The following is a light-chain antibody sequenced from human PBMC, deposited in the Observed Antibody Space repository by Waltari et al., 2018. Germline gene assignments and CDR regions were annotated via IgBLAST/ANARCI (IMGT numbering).Light chain of an antibody. CDR1: QSIRSY. Sequence: EIVLTQSPATLSLSPGERATLSCSASQSIRSYLPWYQQKPGQAPRLLIYDASNRATGVPARFIGSGSGTDFTLTISSLESEDFAFYYCQQRNDWPLTFGGGTKVEIK. CDR3: QQRNDWPLT. J-gene: IGKJ4*01. V-gene: IGKV3-11*01. CDR2: DAS.